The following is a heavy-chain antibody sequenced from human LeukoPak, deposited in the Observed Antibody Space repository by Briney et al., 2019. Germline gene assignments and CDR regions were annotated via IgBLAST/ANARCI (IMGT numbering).Heavy chain of an antibody. CDR1: GGTFSSYA. V-gene: IGHV1-69*06. J-gene: IGHJ4*02. CDR2: IIPIFGTA. D-gene: IGHD3-22*01. CDR3: ARDGFYYDSSGYYY. Sequence: GASVKVSCKASGGTFSSYAISWVRQAPGQGLEWMGGIIPIFGTANYAQKFQGRVTITADKSTSTAYMELSSLRSEDTAVYYCARDGFYYDSSGYYYWGQGTLVTVSS.